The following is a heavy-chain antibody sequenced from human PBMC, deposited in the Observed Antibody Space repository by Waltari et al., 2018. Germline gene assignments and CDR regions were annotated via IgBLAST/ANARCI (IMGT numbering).Heavy chain of an antibody. Sequence: EVQLEESGGGLVQPGGSLRLSCAASGFTFRSYWMTWVRQAPGKGLEWVANIKQDGSETYYADSLKGRFTISRNNAKNSLYLQMNSLRAEDTALYYCARDHVFRGDFWSGYYDSWGQGTLVTVSS. CDR2: IKQDGSET. D-gene: IGHD3-3*01. CDR3: ARDHVFRGDFWSGYYDS. V-gene: IGHV3-7*01. CDR1: GFTFRSYW. J-gene: IGHJ4*02.